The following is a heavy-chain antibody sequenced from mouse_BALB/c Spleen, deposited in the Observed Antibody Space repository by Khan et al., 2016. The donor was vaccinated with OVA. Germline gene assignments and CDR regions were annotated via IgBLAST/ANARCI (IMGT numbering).Heavy chain of an antibody. CDR3: ARSTYRYAFAY. Sequence: EVQLQESGPSLVKPSQTLSLTCSVTGDSITSGYWSWIRQFPGNKLEYMGYMFYTGYTDYNPSLKSRLAITRHTSKNQYYLQLHSVTTEATATYSSARSTYRYAFAYWGQGTLVTVSA. CDR2: MFYTGYT. CDR1: GDSITSGY. J-gene: IGHJ3*01. V-gene: IGHV3-8*02. D-gene: IGHD2-14*01.